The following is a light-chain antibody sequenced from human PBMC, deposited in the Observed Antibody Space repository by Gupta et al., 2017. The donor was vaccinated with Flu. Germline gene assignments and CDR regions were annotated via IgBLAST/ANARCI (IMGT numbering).Light chain of an antibody. J-gene: IGKJ2*01. CDR1: QSVLYSSNNKNY. CDR2: WAS. Sequence: DIVMTQSPDSLAVSLGERATINCKSSQSVLYSSNNKNYLAWFQQKPGQPPKLLLYWASTRESGVTDRFSGSGSGTDFTLTISSLQADDVAVYYCQQYYMTPYAFGQGTKLEIK. CDR3: QQYYMTPYA. V-gene: IGKV4-1*01.